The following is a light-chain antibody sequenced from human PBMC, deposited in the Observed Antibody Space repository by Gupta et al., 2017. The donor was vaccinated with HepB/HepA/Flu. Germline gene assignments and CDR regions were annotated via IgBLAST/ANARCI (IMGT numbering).Light chain of an antibody. J-gene: IGKJ1*01. V-gene: IGKV1-5*03. CDR3: QHYNSYPWT. CDR1: QRISTW. CDR2: QAS. Sequence: DIQLTQSPSTLSASVGDTVTITCPASQRISTWLAWYQQKPGKAPKVLIFQASTLQSGVPSRFSGSGTGTEFTLTISSLQPDDFATYYCQHYNSYPWTFGQGTKVEIK.